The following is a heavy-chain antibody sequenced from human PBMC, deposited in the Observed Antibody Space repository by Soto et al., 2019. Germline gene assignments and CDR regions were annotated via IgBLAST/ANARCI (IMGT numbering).Heavy chain of an antibody. V-gene: IGHV1-24*01. Sequence: QVRLLQSGAEVKKPGASVKVSCKVSGHTLTELSMHWVRQAPGRGLEWMGGFDPEDGETIFAQKFQGRVTMTEDTSTDSTYMALTSLRSEDTAVYYCAAGGTRWLHSPFDYWGQGTLVTISS. CDR2: FDPEDGET. J-gene: IGHJ4*02. CDR3: AAGGTRWLHSPFDY. D-gene: IGHD1-1*01. CDR1: GHTLTELS.